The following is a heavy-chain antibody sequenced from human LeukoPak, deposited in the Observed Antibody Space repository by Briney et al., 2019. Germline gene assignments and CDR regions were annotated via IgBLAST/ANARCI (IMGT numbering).Heavy chain of an antibody. D-gene: IGHD3-10*01. Sequence: GGSLRLSCAASGFTFSSYAMSWVRQAPGKGLEWVAVISYDGSNKYYADSVKGRFTISRDNSKNTLYLQMNSLRAEDTAVYYCAKEMTSGSYYLDAFDIWGQGTMVTVSS. V-gene: IGHV3-30*18. CDR2: ISYDGSNK. CDR3: AKEMTSGSYYLDAFDI. CDR1: GFTFSSYA. J-gene: IGHJ3*02.